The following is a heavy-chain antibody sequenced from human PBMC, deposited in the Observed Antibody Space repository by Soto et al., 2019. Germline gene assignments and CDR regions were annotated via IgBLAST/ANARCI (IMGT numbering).Heavy chain of an antibody. Sequence: QLQLQESGSGLVKPSQTLSLTCAVSDGSISSGGYSWSWIRQPPGKGLEWIGYIYHSGSTCYNPYLKSRVTRAVDRTKSQFSLKLSCVTAADRAAYYCAAWGVLPRYYWGQGTLGTVYS. CDR1: DGSISSGGYS. D-gene: IGHD2-8*02. CDR3: AAWGVLPRYY. J-gene: IGHJ4*02. CDR2: IYHSGST. V-gene: IGHV4-30-2*02.